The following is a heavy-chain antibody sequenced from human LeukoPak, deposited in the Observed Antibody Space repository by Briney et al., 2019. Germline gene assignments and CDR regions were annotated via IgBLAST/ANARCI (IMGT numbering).Heavy chain of an antibody. D-gene: IGHD2-15*01. CDR3: AKGGYCSGGSCYINWFDP. J-gene: IGHJ5*02. CDR1: GFTFSSYA. Sequence: GGSLRLSCAASGFTFSSYAMSWVRQAPGKGLEWVSAISGSGGSTYYADSVKGRFTISRDNFKNTLYLQMNSLRAEDTAVYYCAKGGYCSGGSCYINWFDPWGQGTLVTVSS. CDR2: ISGSGGST. V-gene: IGHV3-23*01.